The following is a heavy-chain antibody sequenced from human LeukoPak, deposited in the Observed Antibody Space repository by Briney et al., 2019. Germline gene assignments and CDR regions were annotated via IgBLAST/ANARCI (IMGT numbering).Heavy chain of an antibody. CDR2: ISGIGHST. CDR1: GFTFWNYA. V-gene: IGHV3-23*01. CDR3: AKDYPGRSGYFWYFDL. D-gene: IGHD3-22*01. J-gene: IGHJ2*01. Sequence: PGGSLRLSCAASGFTFWNYAMSWDRQAPGKGLEWVSAISGIGHSTFYAESVKGRFTLSRDNSKNTLYLQMNSLRAEDTAVYYCAKDYPGRSGYFWYFDLWGRGTLVTVSS.